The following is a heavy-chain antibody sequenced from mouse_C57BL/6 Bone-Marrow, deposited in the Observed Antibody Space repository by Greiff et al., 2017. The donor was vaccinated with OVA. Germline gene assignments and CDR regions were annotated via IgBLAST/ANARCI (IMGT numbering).Heavy chain of an antibody. Sequence: EVQLVESGGDLVKPGGSLKLSCAASGFTFSSYGMSWVRQTPDKRLEWVATISSGGSYTYYPDSVKGRFTISRDNAKNTLYLQMRRLKSEDTAMYYCARPNSKFSTTVVAPSWYFDVWGTGTTVTVSS. CDR1: GFTFSSYG. V-gene: IGHV5-6*01. CDR2: ISSGGSYT. D-gene: IGHD1-1*01. J-gene: IGHJ1*03. CDR3: ARPNSKFSTTVVAPSWYFDV.